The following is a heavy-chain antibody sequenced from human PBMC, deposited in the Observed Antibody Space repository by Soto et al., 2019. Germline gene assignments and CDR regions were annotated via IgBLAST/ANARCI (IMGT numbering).Heavy chain of an antibody. D-gene: IGHD3-3*01. CDR2: ISSSSSYI. CDR3: ARDLADFWSGLTIDY. Sequence: EVQLVESGGGLVKPGGSLRLSCAASGFTFSSYSMNWVRQAPGKGLEWVSSISSSSSYIYYADSVKGRFTISRDNAKNSLYLQMNSLRADDTAVYYCARDLADFWSGLTIDYWGQGTLVTVSS. CDR1: GFTFSSYS. J-gene: IGHJ4*02. V-gene: IGHV3-21*01.